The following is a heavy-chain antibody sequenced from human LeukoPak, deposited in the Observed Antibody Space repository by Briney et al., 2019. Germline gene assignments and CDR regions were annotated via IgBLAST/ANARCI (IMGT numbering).Heavy chain of an antibody. J-gene: IGHJ3*02. V-gene: IGHV4-4*02. CDR3: ARSRCGGDCFYAFDI. D-gene: IGHD2-21*02. Sequence: PSGTLSLTCAVSGGSINSNNWWSWVRQPPGKGLEWIGEIYHSGSTNYNPSLKSRVTISVDTSKNQFSLKLSSVTAADTAVYYCARSRCGGDCFYAFDIWGQGTMVTVSS. CDR1: GGSINSNNW. CDR2: IYHSGST.